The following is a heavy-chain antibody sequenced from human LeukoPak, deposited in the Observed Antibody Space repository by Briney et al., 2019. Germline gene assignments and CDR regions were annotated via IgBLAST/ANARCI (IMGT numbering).Heavy chain of an antibody. CDR2: IKQDGSEK. Sequence: QPGGSLRLSCAASGFTFSSYWMSWVRQAPGKGLEWVANIKQDGSEKYYVDSVKGRFTISRDNAKNSLYLQMNSLRAEDTAVYYCARDPYSSSWPGAFDIWGQGTMVTVSS. V-gene: IGHV3-7*01. D-gene: IGHD6-13*01. J-gene: IGHJ3*02. CDR1: GFTFSSYW. CDR3: ARDPYSSSWPGAFDI.